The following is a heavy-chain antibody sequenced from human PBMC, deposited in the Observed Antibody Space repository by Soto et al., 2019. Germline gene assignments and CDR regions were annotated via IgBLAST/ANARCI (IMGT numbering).Heavy chain of an antibody. CDR1: GFTFSAFW. Sequence: PGGSLRLSCAASGFTFSAFWLHWVRQAPGKGLVWVARINNDGSDTSYADSVKGRFTMSRDNAKNMVYLQMNSLGVEDTAVYYCGSVFEYWGQGTQVTVSS. CDR3: GSVFEY. V-gene: IGHV3-74*01. CDR2: INNDGSDT. J-gene: IGHJ4*02.